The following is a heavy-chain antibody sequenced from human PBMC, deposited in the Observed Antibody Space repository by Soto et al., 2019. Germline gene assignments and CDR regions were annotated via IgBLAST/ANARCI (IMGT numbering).Heavy chain of an antibody. D-gene: IGHD6-25*01. V-gene: IGHV4-59*01. Sequence: SETLSLTCTVSGGSISSYYWSWIWQPPGKGLEWIGYIYYSGSTNYNPSLKSRVTISVDTSKNQFSLKLSSVTAADTAVYYCARDLDGYTFDYWGQGTLVTVSS. CDR3: ARDLDGYTFDY. CDR1: GGSISSYY. CDR2: IYYSGST. J-gene: IGHJ4*02.